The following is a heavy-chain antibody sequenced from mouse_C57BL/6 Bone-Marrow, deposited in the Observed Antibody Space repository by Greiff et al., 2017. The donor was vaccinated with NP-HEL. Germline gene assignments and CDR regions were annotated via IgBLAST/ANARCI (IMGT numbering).Heavy chain of an antibody. CDR2: INPNNGGT. CDR3: ARTGLRWFYYAMDY. CDR1: GYTFTDYN. Sequence: EVQLQQSGPELVKPGASVKIPCKASGYTFTDYNMDWVKQSHGKSLEWIGDINPNNGGTIYNQKFKGKATLTVDKSSSTAYMELRSLTSEDTAVYYCARTGLRWFYYAMDYWGQGTSVTVSS. V-gene: IGHV1-18*01. D-gene: IGHD1-1*02. J-gene: IGHJ4*01.